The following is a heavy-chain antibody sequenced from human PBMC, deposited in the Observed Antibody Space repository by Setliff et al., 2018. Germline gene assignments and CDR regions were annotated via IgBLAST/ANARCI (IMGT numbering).Heavy chain of an antibody. V-gene: IGHV1-69*05. Sequence: SVKVSCKASGGTFSNIGISWVRQAPGQGLEWMGGIIPLFGATNYAQKFQGRVTITTDESTSTAYMELSSLRSEDTAVYYCARDPNAYSSTSCYRDWGQGTLVTVSS. CDR3: ARDPNAYSSTSCYRD. CDR1: GGTFSNIG. D-gene: IGHD2-2*02. CDR2: IIPLFGAT. J-gene: IGHJ4*02.